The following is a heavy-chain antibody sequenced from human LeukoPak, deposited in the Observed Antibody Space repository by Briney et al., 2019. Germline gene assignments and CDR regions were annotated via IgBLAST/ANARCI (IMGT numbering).Heavy chain of an antibody. CDR2: IYYSGST. Sequence: SETLSLTCTVSGGSISSGGYYWSWIRQHPGTGLEWIGYIYYSGSTYYNPSLKSRVTISVDTSENQFSLNLSSVTAADTAVYYCAGLYSYGGYYFDYWGQGTLLTVSS. V-gene: IGHV4-31*03. D-gene: IGHD5-18*01. J-gene: IGHJ4*02. CDR3: AGLYSYGGYYFDY. CDR1: GGSISSGGYY.